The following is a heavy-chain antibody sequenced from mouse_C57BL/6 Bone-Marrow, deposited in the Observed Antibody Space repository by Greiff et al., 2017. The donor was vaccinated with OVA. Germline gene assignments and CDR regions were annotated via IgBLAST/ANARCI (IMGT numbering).Heavy chain of an antibody. V-gene: IGHV1-26*01. Sequence: EVQLQQSGPELVKPGASVKISCKASGYTFTDYYMNWVKQSHGKSLEWIGDINPNNGGTSYNQKFKGKATLTVDKSSSTAFMELRSLTSEDSAVFYCARGPYWGQGTTLTVSS. CDR2: INPNNGGT. CDR3: ARGPY. CDR1: GYTFTDYY. J-gene: IGHJ2*01.